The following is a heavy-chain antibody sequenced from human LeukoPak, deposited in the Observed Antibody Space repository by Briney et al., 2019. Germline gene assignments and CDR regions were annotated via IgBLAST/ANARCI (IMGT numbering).Heavy chain of an antibody. CDR2: INHSGST. CDR1: GGSISSYY. J-gene: IGHJ5*02. V-gene: IGHV4-34*01. Sequence: PSETLSLTCTVSGGSISSYYWSWIRQPPGKGLEWIGEINHSGSTNYNPSLKSRVTISVDTSKDQFSLKLSSVTAADTAVYYCARRYGSGSFDPWGQGTLVTVSS. D-gene: IGHD3-10*01. CDR3: ARRYGSGSFDP.